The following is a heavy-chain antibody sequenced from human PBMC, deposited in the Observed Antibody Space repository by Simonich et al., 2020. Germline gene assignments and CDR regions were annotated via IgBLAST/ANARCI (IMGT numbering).Heavy chain of an antibody. CDR1: GFTLSSYG. CDR3: ARGLGAGWRDAFDI. Sequence: QVQLVESGGGVVQPGRSLRLSCAAAGFTLSSYGMHRVRQAPGGGVMWWEVYWYEGCNRNYADSGKGRFPIARDNSKNTLYLQMNSLRAEDTAVYYCARGLGAGWRDAFDIWGQGTMVTVSS. J-gene: IGHJ3*02. D-gene: IGHD6-19*01. V-gene: IGHV3-33*01. CDR2: YWYEGCNR.